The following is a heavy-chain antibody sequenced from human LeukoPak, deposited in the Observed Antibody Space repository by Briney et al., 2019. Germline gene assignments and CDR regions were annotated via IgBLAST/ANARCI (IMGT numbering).Heavy chain of an antibody. D-gene: IGHD4-23*01. Sequence: ASVKVSCKASGYTFTGYYMHWVRQAPGQGLEWMGRINPNSGGTNHAQKFQGRVTMTRDTSISTAYMELSRLRSDDTAVYYCARGRYGGNSGSLDYWGQGTLVTVSS. V-gene: IGHV1-2*06. CDR2: INPNSGGT. CDR1: GYTFTGYY. J-gene: IGHJ4*02. CDR3: ARGRYGGNSGSLDY.